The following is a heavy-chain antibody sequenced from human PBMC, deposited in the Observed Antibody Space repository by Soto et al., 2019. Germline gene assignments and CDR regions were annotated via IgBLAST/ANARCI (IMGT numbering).Heavy chain of an antibody. CDR3: ATRYCSGGSCYRGYYFDY. D-gene: IGHD2-15*01. CDR1: GYTLTELS. J-gene: IGHJ4*02. Sequence: ASVKVSCKVSGYTLTELSMHWVRQAPGKGLEWMGGFDPEDGETIYAQKFQGRVTMTEDTSTDTAYMELSSLRSEDTAVYYCATRYCSGGSCYRGYYFDYWGQGTLVTVSS. CDR2: FDPEDGET. V-gene: IGHV1-24*01.